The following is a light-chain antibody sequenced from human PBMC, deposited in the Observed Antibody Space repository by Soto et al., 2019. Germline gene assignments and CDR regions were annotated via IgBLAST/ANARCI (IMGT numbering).Light chain of an antibody. V-gene: IGLV2-11*01. CDR3: CSYAGSYTYV. Sequence: QSALTQPRSVSGSPGQSVTLSCTGTSSDVGGYNYVSWYQQHPGEAPKLMIYDVSKRPSGVPDRFSGSKSGNTASLTISGLQAEDEADYYCCSYAGSYTYVFGTGSKLTVL. CDR1: SSDVGGYNY. CDR2: DVS. J-gene: IGLJ1*01.